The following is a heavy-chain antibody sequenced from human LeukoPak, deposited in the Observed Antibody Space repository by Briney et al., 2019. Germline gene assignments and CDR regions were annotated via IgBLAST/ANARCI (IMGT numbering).Heavy chain of an antibody. D-gene: IGHD3-16*01. CDR2: ISDSGDST. J-gene: IGHJ4*02. CDR1: GFTFSSYS. CDR3: AIGGY. Sequence: GGSLRLSCAASGFTFSSYSMNWVRQAPGKGLEWVSTISDSGDSTYYADSVNGRFTISRDNSKNTLYLQMNSLRAEDTAVYYCAIGGYWGQGTLLTVSS. V-gene: IGHV3-23*01.